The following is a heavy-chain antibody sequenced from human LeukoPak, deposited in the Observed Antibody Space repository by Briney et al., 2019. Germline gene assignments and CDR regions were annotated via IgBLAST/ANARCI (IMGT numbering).Heavy chain of an antibody. D-gene: IGHD5-12*01. CDR3: AREGGYDPFEY. Sequence: GRALRLSCAASGLSFSSHGMHWVRQAPGKGLEWVAVIWYDGSNIYYADSVKGRFTISRDNAKNTLYLQMNSLRAEDTAVYYCAREGGYDPFEYWGQGTLVTVSS. CDR2: IWYDGSNI. V-gene: IGHV3-33*01. J-gene: IGHJ4*02. CDR1: GLSFSSHG.